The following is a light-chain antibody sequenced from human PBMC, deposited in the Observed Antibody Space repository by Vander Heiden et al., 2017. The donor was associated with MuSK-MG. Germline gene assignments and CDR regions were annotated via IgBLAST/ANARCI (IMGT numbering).Light chain of an antibody. CDR2: SNN. J-gene: IGLJ3*02. V-gene: IGLV1-44*01. CDR1: SSNIGSNT. CDR3: AAWDDYLNGRGV. Sequence: SVLTQPPSASGTPGQRVTISCSGSSSNIGSNTVNWYQQVPGTAPKLLIYSNNQRPSGVPDRFSGSTSGTSAYLAISGLQSEDEADYDCAAWDDYLNGRGVFGGGTKVTVL.